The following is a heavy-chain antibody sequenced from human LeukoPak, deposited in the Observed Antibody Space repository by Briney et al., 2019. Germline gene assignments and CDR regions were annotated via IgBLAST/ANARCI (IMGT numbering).Heavy chain of an antibody. J-gene: IGHJ4*02. V-gene: IGHV4-34*01. CDR1: GGSFSGYY. D-gene: IGHD3-10*01. Sequence: PSETLSLTCAVYGGSFSGYYWSWIRQPPGKGLEWIGEINHSGSTNYNPSLKSRVTISVDTSKNQFSLKLSSVTAADTAVYYCATSLTDVLLWLGELLPLGYWGQGTLVTVSS. CDR3: ATSLTDVLLWLGELLPLGY. CDR2: INHSGST.